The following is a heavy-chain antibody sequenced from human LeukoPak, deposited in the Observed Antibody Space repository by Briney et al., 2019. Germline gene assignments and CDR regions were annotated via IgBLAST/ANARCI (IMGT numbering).Heavy chain of an antibody. J-gene: IGHJ6*03. V-gene: IGHV3-30*02. CDR2: IRYDGSNR. CDR3: ARDPPRSSWIYYYYMDV. Sequence: PGGSLRLSCAASGFTFSSYGMHWVRQAPGKGLEWVAFIRYDGSNRYYADSVKGRFTISRDNAKNSLYLQMNSLRAEDTAVYYCARDPPRSSWIYYYYMDVWGKGTTVTVSS. D-gene: IGHD6-13*01. CDR1: GFTFSSYG.